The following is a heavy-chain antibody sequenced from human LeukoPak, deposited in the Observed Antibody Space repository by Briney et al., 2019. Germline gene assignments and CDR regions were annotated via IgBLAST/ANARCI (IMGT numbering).Heavy chain of an antibody. D-gene: IGHD6-13*01. J-gene: IGHJ5*02. CDR2: IYYSGST. CDR3: ARQTSDSSNWYAWFDP. V-gene: IGHV4-39*01. CDR1: GGSISSSSYY. Sequence: PSETLSLTCTVSGGSISSSSYYWGWIRQPPGKGLEWIGSIYYSGSTYYNPSLKSRVTISVDTSRNQFSLKLSSVTAADTAVYYCARQTSDSSNWYAWFDPWGQGTLVTVSS.